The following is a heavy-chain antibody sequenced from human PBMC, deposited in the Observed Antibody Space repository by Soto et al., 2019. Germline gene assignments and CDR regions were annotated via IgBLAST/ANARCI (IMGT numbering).Heavy chain of an antibody. Sequence: EVQLVESGGGLVKPGGSLRLSCAASGFTFSSYSMNWVRQAPGKGLEWVSSISSSSSYIYYADSVKGRFTISRDNAKNSLYLQMNSLRAEDTAVYYCARVGGQRYYYYGMDVWGQGTTVTVSS. V-gene: IGHV3-21*01. J-gene: IGHJ6*02. CDR1: GFTFSSYS. D-gene: IGHD6-25*01. CDR2: ISSSSSYI. CDR3: ARVGGQRYYYYGMDV.